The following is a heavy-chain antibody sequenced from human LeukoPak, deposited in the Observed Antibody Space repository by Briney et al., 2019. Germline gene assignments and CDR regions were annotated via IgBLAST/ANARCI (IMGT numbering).Heavy chain of an antibody. V-gene: IGHV4-59*01. Sequence: PSETLSLTCTVSGGSISSYYWSWIRQPPGKGLEWIGYIYYSGSTNYNPSLKSQVTISVDTSKNQFSLKLSSVAAADTAVYYCARAQGGYYDSIGYYLDYWGQGTLVTVSS. CDR2: IYYSGST. CDR1: GGSISSYY. D-gene: IGHD3-22*01. CDR3: ARAQGGYYDSIGYYLDY. J-gene: IGHJ4*02.